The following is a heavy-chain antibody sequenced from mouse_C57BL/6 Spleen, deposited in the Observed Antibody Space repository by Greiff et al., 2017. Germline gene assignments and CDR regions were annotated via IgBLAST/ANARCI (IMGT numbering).Heavy chain of an antibody. CDR1: GYTFTDYY. CDR2: IYPGSGNT. Sequence: VQLQESGAELVRPGASVKLSCKASGYTFTDYYINWVKQRPGQGLEWIARIYPGSGNTYYNEKFKGKATLTAEKSSSTAYMQLSSLTSEDSAVYFCARSHDSYAMDYWGQGTSVTVSS. J-gene: IGHJ4*01. V-gene: IGHV1-76*01. CDR3: ARSHDSYAMDY.